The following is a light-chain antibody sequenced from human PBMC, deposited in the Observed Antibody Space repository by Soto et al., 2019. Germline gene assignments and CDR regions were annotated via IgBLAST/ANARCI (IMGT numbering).Light chain of an antibody. J-gene: IGKJ1*01. CDR3: QQNNSFPT. Sequence: DIQMTQSPSTLSASVGDRVTITCRASQSISSWLAWYQQKPGKAPKLLIYKASSLESGVPSRFSGSGSGTEFTLTISSLQPDDLATYYCQQNNSFPTFGQGTKVEIK. V-gene: IGKV1-5*03. CDR2: KAS. CDR1: QSISSW.